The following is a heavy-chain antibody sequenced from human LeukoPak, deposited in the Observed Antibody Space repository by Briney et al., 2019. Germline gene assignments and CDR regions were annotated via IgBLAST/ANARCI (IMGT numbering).Heavy chain of an antibody. CDR3: ARDPYYDFWSGPFDY. Sequence: GGSLRLSCAASGFTFSSYAMSWVRQAPGKGLEWVSAISGSGGSTYYADSVKGRFTISRDNAKNSLYLQMNSLRAEDTAVYYCARDPYYDFWSGPFDYWGQGTLVTVSS. J-gene: IGHJ4*02. V-gene: IGHV3-23*01. D-gene: IGHD3-3*01. CDR1: GFTFSSYA. CDR2: ISGSGGST.